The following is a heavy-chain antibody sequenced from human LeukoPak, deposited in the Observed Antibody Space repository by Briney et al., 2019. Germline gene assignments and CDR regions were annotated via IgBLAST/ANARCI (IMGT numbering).Heavy chain of an antibody. CDR2: FYSGGST. V-gene: IGHV3-66*01. D-gene: IGHD2/OR15-2a*01. J-gene: IGHJ4*02. Sequence: GGSLRLSCAASGFTVSSTYMSWVRQAPGKGLEWVSVFYSGGSTDYVGSVKGRFTVSRDNSKNTLYLQMNNLTAEDTAVYYCAREGGTSCCNYFDYWGQGTLVTVSS. CDR3: AREGGTSCCNYFDY. CDR1: GFTVSSTY.